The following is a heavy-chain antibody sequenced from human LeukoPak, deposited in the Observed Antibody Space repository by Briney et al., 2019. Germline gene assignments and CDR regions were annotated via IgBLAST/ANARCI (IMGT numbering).Heavy chain of an antibody. CDR2: INSDGSST. J-gene: IGHJ4*02. Sequence: PGGSLRLSCAASGFTSSSYWMHWVRQAPGKGLVWVPRINSDGSSTTYADSVKGRFTISRDNAKNTLYLQMRSLRAEDTAVYYCARAGYSSSWYLGYWGQGTLVTVSS. CDR3: ARAGYSSSWYLGY. CDR1: GFTSSSYW. D-gene: IGHD6-13*01. V-gene: IGHV3-74*01.